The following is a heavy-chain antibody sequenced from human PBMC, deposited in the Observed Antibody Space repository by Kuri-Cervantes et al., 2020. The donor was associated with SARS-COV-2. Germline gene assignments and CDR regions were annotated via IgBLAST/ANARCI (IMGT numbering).Heavy chain of an antibody. CDR2: IAYEGSNK. Sequence: HTCAVSGFSFSTYGMHGVRQAPGKGLGWVASIAYEGSNKHYATAVKDRFTISRSYSRDTVYPQMNSLRAEHTAVSYCAKSSGIFMIYASRAAFDNWGQGTLVTVSS. J-gene: IGHJ4*02. CDR1: GFSFSTYG. D-gene: IGHD2/OR15-2a*01. CDR3: AKSSGIFMIYASRAAFDN. V-gene: IGHV3-30*18.